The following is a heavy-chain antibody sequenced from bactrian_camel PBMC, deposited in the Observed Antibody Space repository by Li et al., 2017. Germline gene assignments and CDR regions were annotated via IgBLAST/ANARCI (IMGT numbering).Heavy chain of an antibody. D-gene: IGHD1*01. CDR3: AAHDDWLAGFGGGCPLGPDYEYDY. CDR1: GYTYNGYC. CDR2: LDVDGQT. J-gene: IGHJ4*01. Sequence: HVQLVESGGGSVQSGGSLKLSCVVSGYTYNGYCKGWFRQVRGKGREAIAQLDVDGQTQYDDSVRGRFTISEDNANNTVHLQMNSLKPEDTAMYYCAAHDDWLAGFGGGCPLGPDYEYDYWGQGTQVTVS. V-gene: IGHV3S9*01.